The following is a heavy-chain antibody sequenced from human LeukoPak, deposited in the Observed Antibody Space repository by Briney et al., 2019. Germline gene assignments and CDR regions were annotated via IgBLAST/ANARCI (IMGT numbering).Heavy chain of an antibody. D-gene: IGHD3-22*01. V-gene: IGHV3-48*03. CDR1: GFTFSSYE. Sequence: GGSLRLSCAASGFTFSSYEMNWVRQAPGKGLEWVSYISSSGSTIYYADSVKGRFTISRDNAKNSLYLQMNSLRAEDTAVYYCARASYYDTIDYWGQGTLVTVPS. J-gene: IGHJ4*02. CDR2: ISSSGSTI. CDR3: ARASYYDTIDY.